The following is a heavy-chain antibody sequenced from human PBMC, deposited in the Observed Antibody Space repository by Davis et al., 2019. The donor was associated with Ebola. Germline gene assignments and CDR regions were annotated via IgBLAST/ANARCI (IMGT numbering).Heavy chain of an antibody. J-gene: IGHJ4*02. Sequence: MPSETLSLTCTVSGGSISSSSYYWGWIRQPPGKGLEWIGSIYYSGSTYYNPSLKSRVTISVDTSKNQFSLKLSSVTAADTAVYYCARGKMAVAGTKVDYWGQGTLVTVSS. CDR2: IYYSGST. V-gene: IGHV4-39*01. CDR3: ARGKMAVAGTKVDY. D-gene: IGHD6-19*01. CDR1: GGSISSSSYY.